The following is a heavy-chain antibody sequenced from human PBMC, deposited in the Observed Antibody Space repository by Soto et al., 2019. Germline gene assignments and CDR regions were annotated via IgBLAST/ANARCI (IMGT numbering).Heavy chain of an antibody. D-gene: IGHD2-2*01. Sequence: GGSLRLSCAASGFTFSSYWMHWVRQAPGKGLVWVSRINSDGSSTSYADSVKGRFTISRDNAKNTLYLQMNSLRAEDTAVYYCARGFPFYCSSTSCYDYGMDVWGQGTTVTVSS. CDR3: ARGFPFYCSSTSCYDYGMDV. J-gene: IGHJ6*02. CDR2: INSDGSST. CDR1: GFTFSSYW. V-gene: IGHV3-74*01.